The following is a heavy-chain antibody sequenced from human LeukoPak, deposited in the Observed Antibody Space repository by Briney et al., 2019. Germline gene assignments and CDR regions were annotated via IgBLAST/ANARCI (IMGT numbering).Heavy chain of an antibody. CDR2: ISYDGSNK. Sequence: GRPLRLSCAASGFTFSSYGMHWVRQAPGKGLEWVAVISYDGSNKYYADSVKGRFTISRDNSKNTLYLQMNSLRAEDTAVYYCAKSGGCSSTSCYLVYFDYWGQGTLVTVSS. CDR3: AKSGGCSSTSCYLVYFDY. D-gene: IGHD2-2*01. J-gene: IGHJ4*02. V-gene: IGHV3-30*18. CDR1: GFTFSSYG.